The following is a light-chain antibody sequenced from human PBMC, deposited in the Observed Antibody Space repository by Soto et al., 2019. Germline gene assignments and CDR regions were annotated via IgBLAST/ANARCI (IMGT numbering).Light chain of an antibody. Sequence: QSALTQPASVSGSPGQSITISCTGTSSDVGGYNYVSWYQQHPGKAPKLMISEVSNRPSGVSNRFSGSKSGNTASLTISGLQAEDVADYYCSSYTSNSTLVFGGGTNLTVL. V-gene: IGLV2-14*01. J-gene: IGLJ2*01. CDR1: SSDVGGYNY. CDR2: EVS. CDR3: SSYTSNSTLV.